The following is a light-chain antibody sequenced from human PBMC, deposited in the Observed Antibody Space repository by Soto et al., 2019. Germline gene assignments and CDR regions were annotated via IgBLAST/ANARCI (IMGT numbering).Light chain of an antibody. CDR1: QDIDTY. CDR3: QKLTGDPPLT. Sequence: IPLNQSPSSLSASVGDRVTFTCRASQDIDTYLGWYQQMPGKAPTLLISAAATLQTGVPPRFSGSGSGTEFTLTISGLQPEDFATYCCQKLTGDPPLTFGPGTTVELK. CDR2: AAA. J-gene: IGKJ3*01. V-gene: IGKV1-9*01.